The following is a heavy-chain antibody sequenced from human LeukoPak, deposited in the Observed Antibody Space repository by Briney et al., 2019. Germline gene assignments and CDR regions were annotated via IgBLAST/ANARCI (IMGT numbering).Heavy chain of an antibody. D-gene: IGHD4-11*01. Sequence: ASVKVSCKASGYTFTSYDINWVRQATGQGLEWMGWMNPNSGNTGYAQKFQGRVTMTRHTSISTAYMELSSLRSEDTAVYYCARLYDYSNYSYDQNWFDPWGQGTLVTVSS. CDR2: MNPNSGNT. V-gene: IGHV1-8*01. CDR1: GYTFTSYD. CDR3: ARLYDYSNYSYDQNWFDP. J-gene: IGHJ5*02.